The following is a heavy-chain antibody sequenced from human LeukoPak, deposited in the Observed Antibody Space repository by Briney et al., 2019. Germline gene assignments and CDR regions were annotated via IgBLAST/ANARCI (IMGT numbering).Heavy chain of an antibody. CDR2: IDYSGKT. J-gene: IGHJ3*02. CDR3: ARESGYSGYDEGFDI. Sequence: PSETLSLTCTVSGGSISSYYWSWIRQPPGKGLEWIGYIDYSGKTIYNPSLKSRVTTSIDTSKNQFSLKLNFVTAADTAVYYCARESGYSGYDEGFDIWGQGTVVTVSS. V-gene: IGHV4-59*01. CDR1: GGSISSYY. D-gene: IGHD5-12*01.